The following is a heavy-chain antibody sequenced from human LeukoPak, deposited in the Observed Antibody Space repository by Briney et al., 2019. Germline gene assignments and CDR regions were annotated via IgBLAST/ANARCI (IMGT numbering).Heavy chain of an antibody. V-gene: IGHV4-34*01. J-gene: IGHJ3*02. D-gene: IGHD6-13*01. Sequence: SETLSLTCAVYGGSVSGYYWSWIRQPPGKGLECIGEINHSGRTNYNPSLKSRVTISVDTSKNQVSLKLSSVTAADTAVYYCARTSSHQAFDIWGQGTEVTVSS. CDR2: INHSGRT. CDR3: ARTSSHQAFDI. CDR1: GGSVSGYY.